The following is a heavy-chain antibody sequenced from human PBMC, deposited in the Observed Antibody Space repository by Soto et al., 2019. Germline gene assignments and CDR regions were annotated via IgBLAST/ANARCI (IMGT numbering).Heavy chain of an antibody. D-gene: IGHD1-1*01. V-gene: IGHV4-39*01. CDR1: GGSIVTGSYY. J-gene: IGHJ6*02. CDR3: ARLPQEYNYYGMDV. CDR2: IYYSGNT. Sequence: SETLSLTCTVSGGSIVTGSYYWGWIRQPPGKGLEWLGHIYYSGNTYHPPSLKSRVTISVDTSKNQFSLRLSSVTAADTAVYYCARLPQEYNYYGMDVWGQGTTVTVSS.